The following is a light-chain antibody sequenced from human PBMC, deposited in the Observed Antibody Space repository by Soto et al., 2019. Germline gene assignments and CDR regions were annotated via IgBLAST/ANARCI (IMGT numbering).Light chain of an antibody. CDR3: SSYTSSSTLV. Sequence: QSVLTQPASVSGSPGQSITISCTGTSSDVGGYNYVSWYQQHPGKAPKLMIYDVSNRPSGFSNRFSGSKSGNTASLTISGLQSEDEAHYYCSSYTSSSTLVFGTGTKVTVL. J-gene: IGLJ1*01. CDR2: DVS. V-gene: IGLV2-14*01. CDR1: SSDVGGYNY.